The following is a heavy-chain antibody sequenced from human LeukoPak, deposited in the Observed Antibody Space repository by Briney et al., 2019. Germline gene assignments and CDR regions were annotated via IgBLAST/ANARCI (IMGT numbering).Heavy chain of an antibody. D-gene: IGHD1-1*01. V-gene: IGHV3-74*03. CDR1: GFTFSTFW. CDR3: VRHNAARAFDI. CDR2: VSDDGSTT. J-gene: IGHJ3*02. Sequence: PGGSLILSCAASGFTFSTFWMHWVRQAPGKGLVWVSRVSDDGSTTTYADSVKGRFTISRDNAKNTLYLQMNSLRPEDTAVYYCVRHNAARAFDIWGQGTMVIVSS.